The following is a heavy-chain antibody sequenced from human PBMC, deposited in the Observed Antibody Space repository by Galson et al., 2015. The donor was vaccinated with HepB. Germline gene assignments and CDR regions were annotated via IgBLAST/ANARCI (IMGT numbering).Heavy chain of an antibody. Sequence: SLRLSCAASGFTFSNYWMTWVRQAPGKGLEWVANIKQDGSEKNYVDSVRGRFTLSRDNAENSLSLQMHSLKAEDTAVYFCAAGRCNWTYWSQGTPVTVSS. CDR2: IKQDGSEK. J-gene: IGHJ4*02. CDR1: GFTFSNYW. V-gene: IGHV3-7*03. D-gene: IGHD1-20*01. CDR3: AAGRCNWTY.